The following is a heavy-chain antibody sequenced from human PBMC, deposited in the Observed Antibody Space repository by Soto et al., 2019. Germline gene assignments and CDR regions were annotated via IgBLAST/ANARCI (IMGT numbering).Heavy chain of an antibody. D-gene: IGHD3-22*01. J-gene: IGHJ4*02. CDR2: IYYSGST. V-gene: IGHV4-39*01. Sequence: QLPLQESGPGLVKPSETLSLTCTVSGGSISSSSYYWGWIRQPPGKGLEWIGSIYYSGSTYYNPSLKSRVTISVDTSKNQFSLKLSSVTAADTAVYYCARHLYYYDSSGYYATHFDYWGQGTLVTVSS. CDR1: GGSISSSSYY. CDR3: ARHLYYYDSSGYYATHFDY.